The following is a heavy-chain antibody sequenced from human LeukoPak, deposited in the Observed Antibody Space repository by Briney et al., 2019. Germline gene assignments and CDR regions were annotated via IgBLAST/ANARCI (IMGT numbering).Heavy chain of an antibody. J-gene: IGHJ5*02. Sequence: GGSLRLSCAASGFTFSAYSMNWVRQAPGKGLEWVSSISTSSSYIYYADSVKGRFTVSRDDAKNSLYLQMNSLRAEDTAVYYCARDVSYWFDPWGQGTLVTVSS. CDR2: ISTSSSYI. CDR3: ARDVSYWFDP. CDR1: GFTFSAYS. V-gene: IGHV3-21*01.